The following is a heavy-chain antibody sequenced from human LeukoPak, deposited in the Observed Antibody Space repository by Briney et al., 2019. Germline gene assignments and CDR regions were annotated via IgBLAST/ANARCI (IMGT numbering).Heavy chain of an antibody. CDR1: GFTFSSYW. D-gene: IGHD3-22*01. CDR3: ARQSYYYDSSGYYYDY. J-gene: IGHJ4*02. Sequence: GGSLRLSCAASGFTFSSYWMHWVRQAPGKGLVWVSRLNSDGSSITYADSVKGRFTSSRDNAKNSLYLQVNSLRAEDTAVYYCARQSYYYDSSGYYYDYWGQGTLVTVSS. CDR2: LNSDGSSI. V-gene: IGHV3-74*01.